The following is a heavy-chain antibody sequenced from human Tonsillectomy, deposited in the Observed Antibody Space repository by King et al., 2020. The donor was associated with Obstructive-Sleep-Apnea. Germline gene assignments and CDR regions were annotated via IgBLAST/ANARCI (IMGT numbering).Heavy chain of an antibody. V-gene: IGHV3-33*01. CDR1: GFTFSSYG. Sequence: VKLVESGGGVVQPGRSLRLSCAASGFTFSSYGMHWVRQAPGKGLEWVAIIWFDGSNKYYTDSVKGRFTISRDNSKNTLYLEMNSLRAEDTAVYYCARVPRGGDYYYFDYWGQGTLVTVSS. D-gene: IGHD4-17*01. CDR2: IWFDGSNK. J-gene: IGHJ4*02. CDR3: ARVPRGGDYYYFDY.